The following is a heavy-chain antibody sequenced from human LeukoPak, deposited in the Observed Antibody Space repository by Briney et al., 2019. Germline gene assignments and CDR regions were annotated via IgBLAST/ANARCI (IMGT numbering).Heavy chain of an antibody. CDR1: GFTFSSYA. V-gene: IGHV3-23*01. D-gene: IGHD2-2*02. Sequence: GGSLRLSCAASGFTFSSYAMSWVRQAPGKGLEWVSAISGSGGSTYYADSVKGRFTISRDNSKNTLYLQMNSLRAEDTAVYYCAEEGHEAYCSSTSCYKGYFDYWGQGTLVTVSS. CDR3: AEEGHEAYCSSTSCYKGYFDY. CDR2: ISGSGGST. J-gene: IGHJ4*02.